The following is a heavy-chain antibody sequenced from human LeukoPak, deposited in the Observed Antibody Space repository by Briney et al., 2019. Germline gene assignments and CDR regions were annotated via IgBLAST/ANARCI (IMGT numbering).Heavy chain of an antibody. J-gene: IGHJ4*02. CDR1: GFTFSSYG. D-gene: IGHD5-24*01. CDR2: IWYDGSNK. Sequence: PGGTLRLTCAASGFTFSSYGMHWVRKAPCTGLDLVAVIWYDGSNKYYADYVKGRLTISRDNSNNTQYLQMNSLRAEDTAVYYCARVTRRSPLWAIYYWGQGTLVTVSS. V-gene: IGHV3-33*01. CDR3: ARVTRRSPLWAIYY.